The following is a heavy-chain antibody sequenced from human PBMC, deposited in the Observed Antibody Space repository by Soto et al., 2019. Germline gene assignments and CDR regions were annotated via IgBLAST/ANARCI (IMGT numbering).Heavy chain of an antibody. CDR3: GKDGGRFFNEFET. D-gene: IGHD3-3*01. Sequence: EVQLLESGGILVQPGGSLRLSCTASGFTFSDYAMHWVRQAPGKGLEWISFIKAGAEHHADSVTGRFTISRDNSKNNLYLKMNTLRVEDKAVYYCGKDGGRFFNEFETWGQGTLVTISS. V-gene: IGHV3-23*01. CDR1: GFTFSDYA. CDR2: IKAGAE. J-gene: IGHJ3*02.